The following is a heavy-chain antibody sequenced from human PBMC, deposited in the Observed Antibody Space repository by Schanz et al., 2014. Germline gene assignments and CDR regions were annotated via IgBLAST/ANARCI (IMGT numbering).Heavy chain of an antibody. J-gene: IGHJ6*02. Sequence: QVQLVQSGAEVKKPGASVKVSCLASGYSFTSYSIHWVRQAPGQGLEWMGWINVGNGNMKYSQKFQGWVTVTRDTSISTVYMELSRVTYEDTAVYYCARDDRAYYYGMDVWGQGTTVTVSS. V-gene: IGHV1-3*01. CDR1: GYSFTSYS. D-gene: IGHD3-22*01. CDR3: ARDDRAYYYGMDV. CDR2: INVGNGNM.